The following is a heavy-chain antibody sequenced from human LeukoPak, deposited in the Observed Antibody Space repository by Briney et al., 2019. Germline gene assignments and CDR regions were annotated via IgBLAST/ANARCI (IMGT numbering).Heavy chain of an antibody. CDR3: ACSGIAARPDPDY. D-gene: IGHD6-6*01. V-gene: IGHV4-59*10. CDR2: IYTSGST. Sequence: SETLSLTCAVYGGSFSGYYWSWIRQPAGKGLEWIGRIYTSGSTNYNPSLKSRVTISVDTSKNQFSLKLSSVTAADTAVYYCACSGIAARPDPDYWGQGTLVTVSS. J-gene: IGHJ4*02. CDR1: GGSFSGYY.